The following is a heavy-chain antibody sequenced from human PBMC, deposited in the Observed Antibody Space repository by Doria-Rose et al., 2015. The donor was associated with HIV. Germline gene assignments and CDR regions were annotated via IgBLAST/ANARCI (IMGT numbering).Heavy chain of an antibody. V-gene: IGHV3-49*03. D-gene: IGHD1-26*01. J-gene: IGHJ4*02. CDR3: ARVGWELLYFFDY. CDR1: GYTFGDHA. CDR2: IRSKAYGGTK. Sequence: GRSLRLSCTASGYTFGDHAMSWFRQASGKGLEWIGFIRSKAYGGTKEYAASVKGRVTISRDDSKSIAYLQLNSLKTEDTAVYFCARVGWELLYFFDYWGQGTLVTVSS.